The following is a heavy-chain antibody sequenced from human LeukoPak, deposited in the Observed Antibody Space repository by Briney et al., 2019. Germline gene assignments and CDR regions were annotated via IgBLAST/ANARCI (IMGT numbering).Heavy chain of an antibody. CDR2: INPSGGST. V-gene: IGHV1-46*01. D-gene: IGHD3-10*01. Sequence: GASVKVSCKASGYTFSSNYMHWVRQAPGQGLEWMGIINPSGGSTNYAQKFQGRVTMTRDTYTSTVYMELSSLRSEDTAVYYCARGPRITLVRGGQWYYYMDVWGKGTTVTISS. J-gene: IGHJ6*03. CDR3: ARGPRITLVRGGQWYYYMDV. CDR1: GYTFSSNY.